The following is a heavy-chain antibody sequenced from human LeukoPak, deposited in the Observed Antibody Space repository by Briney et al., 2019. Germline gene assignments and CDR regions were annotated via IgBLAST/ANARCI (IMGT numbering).Heavy chain of an antibody. CDR3: ATDGFPPYCSSTSCMGDY. Sequence: ASVKVSCKASGYTFTSYYMHWVRQAPGKGLEWMGGFDPEDGETIYAQKFQGRVTMTEDTSTDTAYMELSSLRSEDTAVYYCATDGFPPYCSSTSCMGDYWGQGTLVTVSS. V-gene: IGHV1-24*01. J-gene: IGHJ4*02. D-gene: IGHD2-2*01. CDR1: GYTFTSYY. CDR2: FDPEDGET.